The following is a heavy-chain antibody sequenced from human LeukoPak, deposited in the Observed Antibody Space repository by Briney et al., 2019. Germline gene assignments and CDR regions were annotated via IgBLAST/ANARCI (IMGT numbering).Heavy chain of an antibody. CDR1: GGSFSGYY. CDR2: INHSGST. Sequence: SETLSLTCTVYGGSFSGYYWSWIRQPPGKGLEWIGEINHSGSTNYNPSLKSRVTISVDTSKNQFSLKLSSVTAADTAVYYCARGQYFYYYYMDVWGKGTTVTVSS. CDR3: ARGQYFYYYYMDV. J-gene: IGHJ6*03. V-gene: IGHV4-34*01. D-gene: IGHD2/OR15-2a*01.